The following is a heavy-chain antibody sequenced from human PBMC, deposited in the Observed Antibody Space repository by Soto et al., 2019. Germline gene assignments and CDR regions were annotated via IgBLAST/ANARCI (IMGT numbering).Heavy chain of an antibody. CDR1: GGSFTSTNYF. CDR3: ARDRTGTTFDP. D-gene: IGHD1-7*01. J-gene: IGHJ5*02. V-gene: IGHV4-30-4*08. Sequence: SETLSLTCTVSGGSFTSTNYFWGWIRQPPGKGLEWIGYMYYNGSTYYNPSLKSRVTISVDTSKNQFSLKLSSVTAADTAVYYCARDRTGTTFDPWGQGTLVTVSS. CDR2: MYYNGST.